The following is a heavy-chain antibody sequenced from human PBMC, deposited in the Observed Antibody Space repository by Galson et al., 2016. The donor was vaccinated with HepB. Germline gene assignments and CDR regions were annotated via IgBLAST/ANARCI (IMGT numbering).Heavy chain of an antibody. CDR1: GFTFTSSA. J-gene: IGHJ6*02. CDR3: AADQLSNYYYYYGMDV. Sequence: SVKVSCKASGFTFTSSAVQWVRQARGQRLEWIGWIIVGSGNTNYAQKFQERVTITRDMSTSTANMELSSLRSEDTAVYYCAADQLSNYYYYYGMDVWGQGTTVTVSS. V-gene: IGHV1-58*01. D-gene: IGHD4-11*01. CDR2: IIVGSGNT.